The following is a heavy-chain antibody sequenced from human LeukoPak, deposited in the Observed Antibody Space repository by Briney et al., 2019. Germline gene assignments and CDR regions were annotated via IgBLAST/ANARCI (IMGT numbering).Heavy chain of an antibody. CDR1: GFTFSSYA. D-gene: IGHD2-2*01. Sequence: GGSLRLSCAASGFTFSSYAMSWVRQAPGKGLGWVSAISGSGGSTYYADSVKGRFTISRDNSKNTLYLQMNSLRAEDTAVYYCARIVVVPAASHGMDVWGQGTTVTVSS. J-gene: IGHJ6*02. CDR2: ISGSGGST. CDR3: ARIVVVPAASHGMDV. V-gene: IGHV3-23*01.